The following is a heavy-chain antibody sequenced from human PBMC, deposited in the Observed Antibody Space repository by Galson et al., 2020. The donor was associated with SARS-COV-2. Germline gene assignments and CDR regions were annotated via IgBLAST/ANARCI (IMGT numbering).Heavy chain of an antibody. CDR1: GSTFSSYW. D-gene: IGHD4-4*01. V-gene: IGHV3-74*01. Sequence: GESLKLSCAASGSTFSSYWMHWVRQAPGKGLVWVSRINDDGSSTSYADFVKGRFTISRDNAKNTLYLQMNSLRAEDTAVYYCARGATVTTSYYYYYYMDVWGKGTTVTVSS. CDR2: INDDGSST. J-gene: IGHJ6*03. CDR3: ARGATVTTSYYYYYYMDV.